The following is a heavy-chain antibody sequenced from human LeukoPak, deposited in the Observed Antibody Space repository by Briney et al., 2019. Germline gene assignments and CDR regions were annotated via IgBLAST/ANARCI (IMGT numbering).Heavy chain of an antibody. CDR1: GGTFSSYA. CDR2: IIPILGIA. Sequence: SVKVSCKASGGTFSSYAISWVRQAPGQGLEWMGRIIPILGIANYAQKFQGRVTITADKSTSTAYMEPSSLRSEDTAVYYCARKGYSYGYSATSSSEYFQHWGQGTLVTVSS. D-gene: IGHD5-18*01. V-gene: IGHV1-69*04. CDR3: ARKGYSYGYSATSSSEYFQH. J-gene: IGHJ1*01.